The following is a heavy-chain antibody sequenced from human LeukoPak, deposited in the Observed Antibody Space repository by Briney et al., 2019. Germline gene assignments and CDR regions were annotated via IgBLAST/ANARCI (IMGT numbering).Heavy chain of an antibody. J-gene: IGHJ4*02. V-gene: IGHV3-30*01. CDR1: GFSFSSYA. CDR2: LSYDGSTK. Sequence: PGRSLRLSCVASGFSFSSYALHWVRQIPGKGLEGVAVLSYDGSTKYYADSVKGRFAISRDNSKNTLYLEMNSLRTEDTAVYYCARDQLGEGYYFDFWGQGTLVTVSS. CDR3: ARDQLGEGYYFDF. D-gene: IGHD3-16*01.